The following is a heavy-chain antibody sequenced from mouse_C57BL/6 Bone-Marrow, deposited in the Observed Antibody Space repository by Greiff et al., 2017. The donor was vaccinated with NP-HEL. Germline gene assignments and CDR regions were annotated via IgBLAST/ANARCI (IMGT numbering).Heavy chain of an antibody. CDR2: IYPGGGYT. CDR3: ARRGIYDGYYGFFAY. D-gene: IGHD2-3*01. V-gene: IGHV1-63*01. J-gene: IGHJ3*01. Sequence: VQLQQSGAELVRPGTSVKMSCKASGYTFTNYWIGWAKQRPGHGLEWIGDIYPGGGYTNYNEKFKSKATLTADKSSSTAYMQFSSLTSEDSAIYYCARRGIYDGYYGFFAYWGQGTLVTVSA. CDR1: GYTFTNYW.